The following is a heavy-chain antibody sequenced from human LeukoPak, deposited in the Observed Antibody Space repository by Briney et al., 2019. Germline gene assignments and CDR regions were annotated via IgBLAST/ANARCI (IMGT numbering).Heavy chain of an antibody. J-gene: IGHJ3*02. D-gene: IGHD3-9*01. V-gene: IGHV3-74*01. Sequence: GGSLRLSCAASGSTFSDYWMHWVRQAPGRGLEWVSRIESDGSSTIYGDSVKGRFTISRDNPENKLYLQMNSLRAEDTAVYYCARSYYDILTGYWVDDTFDIWGQGTMVTVSS. CDR3: ARSYYDILTGYWVDDTFDI. CDR1: GSTFSDYW. CDR2: IESDGSST.